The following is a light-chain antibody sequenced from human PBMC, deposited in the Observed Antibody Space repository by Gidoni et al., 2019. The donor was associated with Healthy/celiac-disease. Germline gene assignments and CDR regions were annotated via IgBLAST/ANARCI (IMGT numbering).Light chain of an antibody. CDR1: KLGDKY. Sequence: SYELPQPPSVSVSPGQTASITCSGDKLGDKYACWYQQKPGQSPVLVIYQDSKRPSGIPERFSGSNYGNTATLTISGTQAMDEADYYCKAWDSSTVVFGGGTKLTVL. J-gene: IGLJ2*01. CDR3: KAWDSSTVV. V-gene: IGLV3-1*01. CDR2: QDS.